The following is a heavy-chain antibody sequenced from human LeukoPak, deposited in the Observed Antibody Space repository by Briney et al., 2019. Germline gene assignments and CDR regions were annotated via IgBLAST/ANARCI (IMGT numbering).Heavy chain of an antibody. CDR1: GGTFSSYA. Sequence: GASVKVSCKASGGTFSSYAISWVRQAPGQGLEWMGGIIPIFGTANYAQKFQGRVTITADESTSTAYMELSSLRSEDTAVYYCARGGVGAYDAFDIWGQGTMVTVSS. CDR2: IIPIFGTA. CDR3: ARGGVGAYDAFDI. V-gene: IGHV1-69*13. J-gene: IGHJ3*02. D-gene: IGHD1-26*01.